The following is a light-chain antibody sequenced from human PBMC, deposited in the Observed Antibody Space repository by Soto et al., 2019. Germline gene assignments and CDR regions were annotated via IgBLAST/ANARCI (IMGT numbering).Light chain of an antibody. V-gene: IGKV3-11*01. CDR1: QSVSSY. CDR2: DAS. J-gene: IGKJ1*01. Sequence: EIVFTQSPATLSLSPGERARLSCRASQSVSSYLARYQQKPGQAPRLLIYDASNRATGIPARFSGSGSGTDFTLTISSLEPEDFAVYYCQQRSNWPPTWTFGQGTKVDIK. CDR3: QQRSNWPPTWT.